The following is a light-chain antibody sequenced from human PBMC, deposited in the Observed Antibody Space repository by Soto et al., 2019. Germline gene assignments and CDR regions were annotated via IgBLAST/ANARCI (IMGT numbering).Light chain of an antibody. CDR2: AVN. V-gene: IGLV2-11*01. Sequence: QSSLTQPRSVSGSPGQSVTISCTGTSSDVGDYNYVSWYQQHPGKAPKLLIYAVNMRPSGVPDRFSGSKSGNTASLTISGLQAEDEADYSCCSYAGSYTWVFGGGTKLPS. CDR3: CSYAGSYTWV. CDR1: SSDVGDYNY. J-gene: IGLJ3*02.